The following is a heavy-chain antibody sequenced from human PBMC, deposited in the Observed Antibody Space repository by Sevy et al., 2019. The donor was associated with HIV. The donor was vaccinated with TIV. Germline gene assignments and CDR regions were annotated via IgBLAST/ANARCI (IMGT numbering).Heavy chain of an antibody. CDR1: GFTFSSYA. Sequence: GGSLRLSCAVSGFTFSSYAMSWVRQAPGKGLEWVSAISGSGGSTYYADSVKGRFTISRDNSKNTLYLQMNSLRAEDTAVYYCVKRGSERITMIVLVRFRAFDIWGQGTMVTVSS. J-gene: IGHJ3*02. CDR2: ISGSGGST. V-gene: IGHV3-23*01. CDR3: VKRGSERITMIVLVRFRAFDI. D-gene: IGHD3-22*01.